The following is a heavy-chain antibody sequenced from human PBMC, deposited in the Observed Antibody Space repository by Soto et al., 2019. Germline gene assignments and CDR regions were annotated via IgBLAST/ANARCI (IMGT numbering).Heavy chain of an antibody. CDR3: AKDLSYSGNLDAFDI. CDR2: ISWNSGSI. D-gene: IGHD1-26*01. V-gene: IGHV3-9*01. CDR1: GFTFDDYA. J-gene: IGHJ3*02. Sequence: GGSLRLSCAASGFTFDDYAMHWVRQAPGKGLEWVSGISWNSGSIGYADSVKGRFTISRDNAKNSLYLQMNSLRAEDTALYYCAKDLSYSGNLDAFDIWGQGTMVTVSS.